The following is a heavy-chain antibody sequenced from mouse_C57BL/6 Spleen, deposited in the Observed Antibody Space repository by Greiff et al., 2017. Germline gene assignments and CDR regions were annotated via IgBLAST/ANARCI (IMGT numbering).Heavy chain of an antibody. V-gene: IGHV1-19*01. Sequence: VQLKESGPVLVKPGASVKMSCKASGYTFTDYYMNWVKQSHGKSLEWIGVINPYNGGTSYNQKFKGKATLTVDKSSSTAYMELNRLTSEDSAVYYCARHYGSSFAWFAYWGQGTLVTVSA. J-gene: IGHJ3*01. CDR3: ARHYGSSFAWFAY. CDR2: INPYNGGT. CDR1: GYTFTDYY. D-gene: IGHD1-1*01.